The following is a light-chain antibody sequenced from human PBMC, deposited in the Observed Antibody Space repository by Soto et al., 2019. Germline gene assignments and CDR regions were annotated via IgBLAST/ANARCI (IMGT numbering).Light chain of an antibody. CDR2: GAS. V-gene: IGKV3-15*01. CDR1: QSVSSN. J-gene: IGKJ1*01. Sequence: EIVMTQSPATLSVSPGERATLSCRASQSVSSNLAWYQQKPGQAPRLLIYGASTRATGIPARFSGSGSGTEFTLTISSLQSEDFAVYFCQQYSNWPFPSWTFGQGTKLEIK. CDR3: QQYSNWPFPSWT.